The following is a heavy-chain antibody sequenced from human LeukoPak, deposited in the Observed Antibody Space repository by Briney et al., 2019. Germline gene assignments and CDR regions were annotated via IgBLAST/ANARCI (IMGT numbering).Heavy chain of an antibody. J-gene: IGHJ5*02. CDR2: INHSGST. V-gene: IGHV4-34*01. D-gene: IGHD3-10*01. Sequence: SETLSLTCAVYGGSFSGYYWSWIRQPPGKGLEWIGEINHSGSTNYNPSLKSRVTISVDTSKNQFSLKLSSVTTADTAVYYCSTCRTAHTNYYGSESYYRRYNWFDPWGQGTLVTVSS. CDR1: GGSFSGYY. CDR3: STCRTAHTNYYGSESYYRRYNWFDP.